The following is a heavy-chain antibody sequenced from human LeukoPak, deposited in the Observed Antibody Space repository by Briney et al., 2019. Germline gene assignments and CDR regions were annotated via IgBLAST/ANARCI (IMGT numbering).Heavy chain of an antibody. CDR3: AKVARSTLLYYFDY. CDR1: GFTFSSIA. J-gene: IGHJ4*02. CDR2: ISYDGSTT. Sequence: GGSLRLSCAASGFTFSSIAMHWVRQAPGKGLEWVAVISYDGSTTYYADAVKGRFTISRDNSKNTLYLQMNSLRAEDTAVYHCAKVARSTLLYYFDYWGQGTLVTVSS. V-gene: IGHV3-30-3*01.